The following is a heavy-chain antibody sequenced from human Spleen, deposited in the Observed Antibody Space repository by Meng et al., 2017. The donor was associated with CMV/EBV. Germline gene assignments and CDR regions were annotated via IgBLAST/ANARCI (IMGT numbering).Heavy chain of an antibody. CDR1: GFSLSSSGVG. CDR2: IYWNDDK. J-gene: IGHJ6*02. V-gene: IGHV2-5*01. CDR3: AQHLYYYYGMDV. Sequence: FSGFSLSSSGVGVGWIRQPPGKALEWLALIYWNDDKRYSPSLKSRLTITKDTSKNQVVLTMTNMDPVDTATYYCAQHLYYYYGMDVWGQGTMVTVSS.